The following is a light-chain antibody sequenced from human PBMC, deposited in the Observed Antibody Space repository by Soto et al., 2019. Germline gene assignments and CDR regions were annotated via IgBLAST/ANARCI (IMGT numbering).Light chain of an antibody. V-gene: IGLV7-46*01. CDR2: DTT. CDR3: LLSYNGPYV. J-gene: IGLJ1*01. Sequence: VVTQEPSLTVSPGGTVTLTCGSSTGAVTNGHYPYWFQQKPGQAPRTLIYDTTNRHSWTPARFSGSLLGGKAALILSGAQPEDEAEYYCLLSYNGPYVFGTGTKVTVL. CDR1: TGAVTNGHY.